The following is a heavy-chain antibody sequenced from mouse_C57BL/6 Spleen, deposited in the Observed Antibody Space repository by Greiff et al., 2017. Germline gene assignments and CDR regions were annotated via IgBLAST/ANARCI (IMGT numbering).Heavy chain of an antibody. J-gene: IGHJ4*01. Sequence: QVQLKQPGAELVMPGASVKLSCKASGYTFTSYWMHWVKQRPGQGLEWIGEIDPSDSYTNYNQKFKGKSTLTVDKSSSTAYMQLSSLTSEDSAVYYCARKGYDGYSYAMDYWGQGTSVTVSS. CDR2: IDPSDSYT. CDR3: ARKGYDGYSYAMDY. CDR1: GYTFTSYW. V-gene: IGHV1-69*01. D-gene: IGHD2-3*01.